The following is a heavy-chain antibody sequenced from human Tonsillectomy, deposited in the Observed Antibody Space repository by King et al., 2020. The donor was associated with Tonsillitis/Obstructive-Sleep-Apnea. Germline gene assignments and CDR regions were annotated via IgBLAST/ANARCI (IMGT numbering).Heavy chain of an antibody. D-gene: IGHD3-3*01. Sequence: ITLKESGPTLVKPTQTLTLTCTFSRFSLSTSGVGVGWIRQPPGKALEWLALIYWDDDKRYSPSLKSRLTITKDTSKNQVVLTMTNMDPVDTATYYCARQRDFWSGYWTDYWGQGTLVTVSS. V-gene: IGHV2-5*02. CDR1: RFSLSTSGVG. CDR3: ARQRDFWSGYWTDY. CDR2: IYWDDDK. J-gene: IGHJ4*02.